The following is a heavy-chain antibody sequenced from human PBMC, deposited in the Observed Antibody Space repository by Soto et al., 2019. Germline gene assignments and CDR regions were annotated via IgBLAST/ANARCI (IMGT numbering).Heavy chain of an antibody. V-gene: IGHV3-21*01. J-gene: IGHJ4*02. CDR3: AREGSYWNDVGPD. CDR1: GFTFSSDS. CDR2: ISSSSSYI. Sequence: LRLSCAASGFTFSSDSMNWVRQAPGKGLEWVSSISSSSSYIYYADSVKGRFTISRDNARNSLYLQMNSLRAEDTAVYYCAREGSYWNDVGPDWRQGTLVTVSS. D-gene: IGHD1-1*01.